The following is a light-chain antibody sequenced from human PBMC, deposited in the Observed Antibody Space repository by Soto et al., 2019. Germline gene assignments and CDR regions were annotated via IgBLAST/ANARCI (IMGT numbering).Light chain of an antibody. CDR2: GNS. CDR1: SSNIGAGYD. V-gene: IGLV1-40*01. Sequence: QSVLTQPPSVSGAPGQRVTISCTGSSSNIGAGYDVHWYQQLPGTAPKLLIYGNSNRPAGVPHRFSGSKSGTSASLAITGLQAEDEADYYCQSYDSSRSDWGFGRGTKRTV. CDR3: QSYDSSRSDWG. J-gene: IGLJ3*02.